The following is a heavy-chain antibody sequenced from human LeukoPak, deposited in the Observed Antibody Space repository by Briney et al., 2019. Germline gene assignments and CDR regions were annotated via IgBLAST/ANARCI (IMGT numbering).Heavy chain of an antibody. CDR3: AKDTISAVGDY. J-gene: IGHJ4*02. V-gene: IGHV3-30*18. Sequence: PGGSLRLSCAASGFTFSSYGMHWVRQAPGKGLEWVAVISYDGSNKYYAGSVRGRFTISRDNSKDTLYLQMNSLRVEDTAVYYCAKDTISAVGDYWGQGTLVTVSS. CDR2: ISYDGSNK. CDR1: GFTFSSYG. D-gene: IGHD6-13*01.